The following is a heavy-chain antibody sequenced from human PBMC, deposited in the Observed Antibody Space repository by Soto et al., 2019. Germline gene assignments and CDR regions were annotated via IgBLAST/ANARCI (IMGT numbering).Heavy chain of an antibody. J-gene: IGHJ4*02. V-gene: IGHV1-18*01. Sequence: QVQLVQSGAEVKKPGDSVKVACKTSGYTFTSYHISWVRQAPGQGLEWMGWISAYNTNTNYAQKFQGRVTMTTDTLTSTAYMELRSLSSDDTAVYYCARDTPPTDYWGQGTLVTVSS. CDR2: ISAYNTNT. CDR1: GYTFTSYH. CDR3: ARDTPPTDY.